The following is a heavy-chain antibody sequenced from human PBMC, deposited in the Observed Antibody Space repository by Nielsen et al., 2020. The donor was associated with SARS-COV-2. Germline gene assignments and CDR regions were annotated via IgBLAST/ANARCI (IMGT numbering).Heavy chain of an antibody. CDR3: AKARLVVPAARRNYYYYGMDV. CDR2: ISGSGGST. V-gene: IGHV3-23*01. CDR1: GFTFSSYA. Sequence: GESLKISCAASGFTFSSYAMSWVRQAPGKGLEWVSAISGSGGSTYYADSVKGRFTISRDNSKNTLYLHMNSLRAEDTAVYYCAKARLVVPAARRNYYYYGMDVWGQGTTVTVFS. J-gene: IGHJ6*02. D-gene: IGHD2-2*01.